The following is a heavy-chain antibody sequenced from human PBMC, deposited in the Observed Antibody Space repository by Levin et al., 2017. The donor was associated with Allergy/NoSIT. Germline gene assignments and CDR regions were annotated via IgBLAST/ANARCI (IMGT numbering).Heavy chain of an antibody. J-gene: IGHJ4*02. CDR3: ARGYSSGWYADY. CDR2: ISSGSSTI. Sequence: LSLTCAASGFTFSSYSMNWVRQAPGKGLEWVSYISSGSSTIYYADSVKGRFTISRDNAKNSLYLQMNSLRAEDTAVYFCARGYSSGWYADYWGQGTLVTVSS. CDR1: GFTFSSYS. D-gene: IGHD6-19*01. V-gene: IGHV3-48*01.